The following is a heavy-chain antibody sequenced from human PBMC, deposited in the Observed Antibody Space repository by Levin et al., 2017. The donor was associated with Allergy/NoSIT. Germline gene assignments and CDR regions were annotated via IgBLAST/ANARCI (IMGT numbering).Heavy chain of an antibody. D-gene: IGHD6-13*01. CDR2: ISSSSSTI. CDR1: GFTFSSYS. V-gene: IGHV3-48*01. Sequence: GGSLRLSCAASGFTFSSYSMNWVRQAPGKGLEWVSYISSSSSTIYYADSVKGRFTISRDNAKNSLYLQMNSLRAEDTAVYYCASPSSLSSSWYYYWGQGTLVTVSS. CDR3: ASPSSLSSSWYYY. J-gene: IGHJ4*02.